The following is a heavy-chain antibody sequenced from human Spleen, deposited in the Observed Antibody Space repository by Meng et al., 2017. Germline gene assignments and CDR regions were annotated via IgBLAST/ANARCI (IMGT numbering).Heavy chain of an antibody. V-gene: IGHV4-34*01. CDR1: GGSFSGYY. CDR3: ASVSNTADLHGDY. Sequence: VQLLPLDPGILDPWETLSLPCAVYGGSFSGYYWGWIRQTPGKGLEWIGEINHSGSTNYHPSRKSSVTISVETFKYPFSLKWSFWTHPDKGVNYWASVSNTADLHGDYWGQGTLVTVSS. CDR2: INHSGST. D-gene: IGHD5-18*01. J-gene: IGHJ4*02.